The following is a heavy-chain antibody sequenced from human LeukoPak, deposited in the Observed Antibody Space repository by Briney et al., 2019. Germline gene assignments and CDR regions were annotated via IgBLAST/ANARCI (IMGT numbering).Heavy chain of an antibody. J-gene: IGHJ4*02. CDR1: GYTFTSYG. CDR2: ISAYNGNT. V-gene: IGHV1-18*01. CDR3: ARGGRIAAAGTGQGAGY. Sequence: ASVKVSCKASGYTFTSYGISWVRQAPGQGLEWMGWISAYNGNTNYAQKFQGRVTMTRDTSISTAYMELSRLRSDDTAVYYCARGGRIAAAGTGQGAGYWGQGTLVTVSS. D-gene: IGHD6-13*01.